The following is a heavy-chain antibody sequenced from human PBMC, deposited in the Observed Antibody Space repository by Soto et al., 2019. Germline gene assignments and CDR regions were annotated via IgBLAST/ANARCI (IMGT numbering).Heavy chain of an antibody. CDR3: RGVTTSVDY. Sequence: QVQLVESGGGVVQPRGSLRLSCAASGFTFSSSAMHWVRQAPGKGLEWLALISYGGINKYYADSVKGRFTISRDNSKNSLYLQLNSLRAEDTAMYYCRGVTTSVDYWGQGTLVTVSS. D-gene: IGHD4-17*01. CDR2: ISYGGINK. J-gene: IGHJ4*02. V-gene: IGHV3-30-3*01. CDR1: GFTFSSSA.